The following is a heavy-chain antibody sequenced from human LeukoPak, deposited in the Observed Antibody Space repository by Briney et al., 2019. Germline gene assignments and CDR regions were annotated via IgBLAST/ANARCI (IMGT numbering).Heavy chain of an antibody. D-gene: IGHD6-13*01. V-gene: IGHV4-59*01. J-gene: IGHJ4*02. Sequence: SETLSLTCTVSGXSISNYWGSWIRQPPGKGLEWIGYVFDSGGTNYNPSLKSRVTISVDTSKKQFSLKLSSVTAADTAVYYCARDSGYSSSWYYFDYWGQGTLVTVSS. CDR2: VFDSGGT. CDR3: ARDSGYSSSWYYFDY. CDR1: GXSISNYW.